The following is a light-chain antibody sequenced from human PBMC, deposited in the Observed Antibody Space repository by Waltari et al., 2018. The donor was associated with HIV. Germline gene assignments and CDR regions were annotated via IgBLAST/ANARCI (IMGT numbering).Light chain of an antibody. J-gene: IGKJ3*01. Sequence: DIQLTQSPSFLSASVGDRVTITSRASQGISSYLAWYQQKPGKAPKLLIYSAPTLQSGVPSRFSGRGSGTEFTLTISSLQPEDFATYYCQQIDSYTSPFTFGPGTKVDFK. CDR2: SAP. V-gene: IGKV1-9*01. CDR1: QGISSY. CDR3: QQIDSYTSPFT.